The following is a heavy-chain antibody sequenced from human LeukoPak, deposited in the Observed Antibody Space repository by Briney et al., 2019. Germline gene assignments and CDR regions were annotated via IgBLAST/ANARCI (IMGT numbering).Heavy chain of an antibody. V-gene: IGHV4-39*01. CDR3: ARGVPQLVVPAAIGRHDAFDI. D-gene: IGHD2-2*02. CDR1: GGSISSSSYY. J-gene: IGHJ3*02. Sequence: KPSETLSLTCTVSGGSISSSSYYWGWIRQPPGKGLEWIGSIYYSGSTYYSPSLKSRVTISVDTSKNQFSLKLSPVAAADTAVYYCARGVPQLVVPAAIGRHDAFDIWGQGTMVTVSS. CDR2: IYYSGST.